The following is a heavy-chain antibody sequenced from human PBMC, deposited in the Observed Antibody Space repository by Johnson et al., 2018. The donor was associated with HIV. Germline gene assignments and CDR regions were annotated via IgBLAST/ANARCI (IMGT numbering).Heavy chain of an antibody. D-gene: IGHD3-10*01. CDR2: IWYDGSNK. J-gene: IGHJ3*02. CDR1: GFTFSSYG. Sequence: QVQLVESGGGVVQPGRSLRLSCAASGFTFSSYGMHWVRQAPGKGLEWVAVIWYDGSNKYYADSVKGRFTISRDNSKNTLYLQMNSLRAEDTAVYYCASDLTLWKARGDAFDIWGQGTMVTVSS. V-gene: IGHV3-33*01. CDR3: ASDLTLWKARGDAFDI.